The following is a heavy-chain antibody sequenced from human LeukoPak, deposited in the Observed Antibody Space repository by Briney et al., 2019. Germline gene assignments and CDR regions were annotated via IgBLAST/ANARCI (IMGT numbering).Heavy chain of an antibody. CDR3: AKDPFYYGTGGPT. CDR1: GFTVSDYA. V-gene: IGHV3-23*01. D-gene: IGHD3-10*01. CDR2: IGHTLVST. Sequence: GGSLRLSCAPSGFTVSDYAMSWVRQAPGKGLEWVSSIGHTLVSTYYTESVKCRFIISRDSSKNTVFLRMTSLRADDTAVYYCAKDPFYYGTGGPTWGQGTLVTVSS. J-gene: IGHJ4*02.